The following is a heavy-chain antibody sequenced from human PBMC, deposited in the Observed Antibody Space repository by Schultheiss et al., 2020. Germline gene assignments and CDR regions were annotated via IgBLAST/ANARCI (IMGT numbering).Heavy chain of an antibody. CDR1: GYTFTDYY. CDR3: ARAPRVYSSGWYYYYYYMDV. D-gene: IGHD6-19*01. Sequence: ASVKVSCKASGYTFTDYYMHWVRQAPGQGLEWMGWINPNSGGTNYAQKFQGWVTMTRDTSISTAYMELSRLRSDDTAVYYCARAPRVYSSGWYYYYYYMDVWGKGTTVTVSS. V-gene: IGHV1-2*04. CDR2: INPNSGGT. J-gene: IGHJ6*03.